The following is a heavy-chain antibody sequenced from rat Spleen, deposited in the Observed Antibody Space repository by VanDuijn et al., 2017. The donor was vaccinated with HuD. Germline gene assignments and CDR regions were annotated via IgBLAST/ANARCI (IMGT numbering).Heavy chain of an antibody. CDR2: ISTGGGNT. V-gene: IGHV5S13*01. CDR3: ARHSYNSYFDY. D-gene: IGHD1-12*02. J-gene: IGHJ2*01. Sequence: EVQLVESGGGLVQPGRSLKLSCAASGFPFSNYGMAWVRQTPTTGLEWVESISTGGGNTYYRDSVKGRFTIFRDHAKSSLYQQMDSLWSGDTAPYYCARHSYNSYFDYGGQGVMVTVSS. CDR1: GFPFSNYG.